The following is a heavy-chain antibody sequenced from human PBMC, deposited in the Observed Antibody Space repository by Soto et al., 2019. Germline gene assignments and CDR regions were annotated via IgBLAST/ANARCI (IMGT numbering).Heavy chain of an antibody. CDR1: GFTFSSYA. D-gene: IGHD5-12*01. CDR2: ISGSGGST. J-gene: IGHJ2*01. Sequence: EVQLLESGGGLVQPGGSLRLSCAASGFTFSSYAMSWVRQALGKGLEWVSAISGSGGSTYYADSVKGRFTISRDNSKNTLYLQMNSLRAEDTAVYYCAKHAVQEWLRFGYFDLWGRGTLVTVSS. CDR3: AKHAVQEWLRFGYFDL. V-gene: IGHV3-23*01.